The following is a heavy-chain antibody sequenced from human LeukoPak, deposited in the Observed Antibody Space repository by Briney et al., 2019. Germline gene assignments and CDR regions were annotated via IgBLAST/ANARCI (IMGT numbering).Heavy chain of an antibody. Sequence: GGSLRLSCAASGFTFSNAWMSWVRQAPGKGLEWVGRIKSKTDGGTTDYAAPVKGRFTISRDDSKNTLYLQMNSLKTEDTAVYYCLYDILTVDDAFDIWGQGTMVTVSS. CDR1: GFTFSNAW. J-gene: IGHJ3*02. V-gene: IGHV3-15*01. CDR3: LYDILTVDDAFDI. CDR2: IKSKTDGGTT. D-gene: IGHD3-9*01.